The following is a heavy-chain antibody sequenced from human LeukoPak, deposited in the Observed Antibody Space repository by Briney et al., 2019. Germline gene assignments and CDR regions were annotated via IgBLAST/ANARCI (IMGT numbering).Heavy chain of an antibody. CDR1: GGSISSSSYY. D-gene: IGHD4-17*01. V-gene: IGHV4-39*01. CDR3: ASVLLRLLDY. Sequence: SETLSLTCTVSGGSISSSSYYWGWIRQPPGKGLEWIGSIYYSGSTYYNPSLKSRVTISVDTSKNQFSLKLSSVTAADTAVYYCASVLLRLLDYWGQGALVTVSS. CDR2: IYYSGST. J-gene: IGHJ4*02.